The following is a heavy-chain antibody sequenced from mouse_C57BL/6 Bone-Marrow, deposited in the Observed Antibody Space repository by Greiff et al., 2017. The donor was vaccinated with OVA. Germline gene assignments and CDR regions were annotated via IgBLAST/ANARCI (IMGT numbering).Heavy chain of an antibody. CDR1: GYTFTSYW. CDR2: FDPSDSYT. V-gene: IGHV1-69*01. D-gene: IGHD1-1*01. Sequence: VQLQQPGAELVMPGASVKLSCKASGYTFTSYWMHWVKQRPGQGLEWIGEFDPSDSYTNYNQKFKGKSTLTVDKSSSTAYMQLSSLTSEDSAVYYCARGTTVAPFYWGQGTTLTVSS. CDR3: ARGTTVAPFY. J-gene: IGHJ2*01.